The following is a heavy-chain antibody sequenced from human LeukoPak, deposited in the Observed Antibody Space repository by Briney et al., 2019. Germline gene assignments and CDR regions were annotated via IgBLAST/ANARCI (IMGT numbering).Heavy chain of an antibody. D-gene: IGHD5-12*01. CDR3: AKVGSGYDFAYYFDY. J-gene: IGHJ4*02. Sequence: QLVGSLRLSCAASGFTFSSYGMHWVRQAPGKGLEWVAFIRYDGSNKYYADSVKGRFTISRDNSKNTLYLQMNSLRAEDTAVYYCAKVGSGYDFAYYFDYWGQGTLVTVSS. CDR2: IRYDGSNK. CDR1: GFTFSSYG. V-gene: IGHV3-30*02.